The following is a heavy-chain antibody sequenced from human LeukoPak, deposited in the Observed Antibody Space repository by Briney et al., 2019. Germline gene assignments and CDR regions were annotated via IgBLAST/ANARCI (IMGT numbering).Heavy chain of an antibody. J-gene: IGHJ4*02. D-gene: IGHD2-21*01. CDR2: ITGGGLHT. CDR1: GFIFSSYS. Sequence: PGGSLRLSCAASGFIFSSYSMNWVRQTPGNGLEWVSSITGGGLHTYYVDSVKGRFVISRDNSKTTLYLQMNSLRTEDTAVYYCAKGLRIPSNWGQGIMVTVSS. CDR3: AKGLRIPSN. V-gene: IGHV3-23*01.